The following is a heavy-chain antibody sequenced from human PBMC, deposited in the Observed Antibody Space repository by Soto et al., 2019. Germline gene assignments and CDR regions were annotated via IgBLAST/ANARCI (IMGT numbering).Heavy chain of an antibody. V-gene: IGHV4-30-4*01. CDR2: IYYSGST. J-gene: IGHJ6*02. CDR3: ASLKVDTAMPSYYYYGMDV. CDR1: GGSISSADYY. D-gene: IGHD5-18*01. Sequence: QVQLQESGPGLVKPSQTLSLTCTVSGGSISSADYYWSWIRQPPGKGLEWIGYIYYSGSTYYNPSLKSRVTISVDTSKNQFSLKLSSVTAADTAVYYCASLKVDTAMPSYYYYGMDVWGQGTTVTVSS.